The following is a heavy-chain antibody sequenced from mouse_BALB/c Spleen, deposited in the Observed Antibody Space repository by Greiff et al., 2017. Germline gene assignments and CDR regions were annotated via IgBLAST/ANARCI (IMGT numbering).Heavy chain of an antibody. CDR3: ARRGYYYGSSHFAY. V-gene: IGHV2-2*02. CDR1: GFSLTSYG. D-gene: IGHD1-1*01. Sequence: VKLMESGPGLVQPSQSLSITCTVSGFSLTSYGVHWVRQSPGKGLEWLGVIWSGGSTDYNAAFISRLSISKDNSKSQVFFKMNSLQANDTAIYYCARRGYYYGSSHFAYWGQGTLVTVSA. CDR2: IWSGGST. J-gene: IGHJ3*01.